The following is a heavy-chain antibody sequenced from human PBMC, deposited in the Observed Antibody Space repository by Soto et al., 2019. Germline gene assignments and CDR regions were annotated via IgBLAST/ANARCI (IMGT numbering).Heavy chain of an antibody. CDR3: AKDHYGGSYHGHWCDP. D-gene: IGHD1-26*01. CDR2: ISYDGSNK. J-gene: IGHJ5*02. Sequence: QVQLVESGGGVVQPGRSLRLSCAASGFTFSSYGMHWVRQAPGKGLEWVAVISYDGSNKYYADSVKGRFTISRDNSKNSRERQRNSLTAEDTAVYYCAKDHYGGSYHGHWCDPWGQGTLVTVSS. V-gene: IGHV3-30*18. CDR1: GFTFSSYG.